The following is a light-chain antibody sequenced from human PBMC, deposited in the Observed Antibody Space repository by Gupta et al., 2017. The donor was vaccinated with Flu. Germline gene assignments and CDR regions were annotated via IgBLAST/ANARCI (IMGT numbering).Light chain of an antibody. CDR3: GSYTSSSTLVV. CDR2: EVS. V-gene: IGLV2-14*01. J-gene: IGLJ2*01. CDR1: SSDVGGYNY. Sequence: GSHVCSFTLSCTGTSSDVGGYNYVSWYQQHPGKAPKLMIYEVSNRPSGVSNRFSGSKSGNTASLTISGLQAEDEADYYCGSYTSSSTLVVFGGGTKLTVL.